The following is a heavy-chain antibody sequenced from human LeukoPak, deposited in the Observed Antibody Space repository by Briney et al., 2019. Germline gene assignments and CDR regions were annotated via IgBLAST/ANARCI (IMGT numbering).Heavy chain of an antibody. J-gene: IGHJ4*02. D-gene: IGHD4/OR15-4a*01. CDR1: GGTFSSYA. CDR2: IIPIFGTA. CDR3: ARGGAATANYYFDY. Sequence: SVKVSCKASGGTFSSYAISWVRQAPGQGLEWMGGIIPIFGTANYAQKFQGRVTITADESTSTAYMELSSLRSGDTAVYYCARGGAATANYYFDYWGQGTLVTVSS. V-gene: IGHV1-69*13.